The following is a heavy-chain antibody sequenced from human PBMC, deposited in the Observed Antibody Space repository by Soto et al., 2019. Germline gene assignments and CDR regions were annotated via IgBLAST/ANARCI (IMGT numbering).Heavy chain of an antibody. CDR1: GYTFTSYG. CDR2: ISAYNGNT. J-gene: IGHJ6*03. CDR3: ARFAVTTFDVGYYYYYMDV. V-gene: IGHV1-18*01. D-gene: IGHD4-17*01. Sequence: ASVKVSCKASGYTFTSYGISWVRQAPGQGLEWMGWISAYNGNTNYAQKLQGRVTMTTDTSTSTAYMELRSLRSDDTAVYYCARFAVTTFDVGYYYYYMDVWGKGTTVTVSS.